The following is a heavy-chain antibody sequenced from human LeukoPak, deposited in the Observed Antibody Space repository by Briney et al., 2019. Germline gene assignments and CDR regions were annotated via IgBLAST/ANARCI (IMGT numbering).Heavy chain of an antibody. CDR3: AIAAAGTGAFDI. V-gene: IGHV4-34*01. J-gene: IGHJ3*02. CDR1: GGSFSGYY. CDR2: INHSGST. Sequence: PSETLSLTCAVYGGSFSGYYWSWIRQPPGRGLEWIGVINHSGSTNYNPSLKSRVTISVDTSKNQFSLKLSSVTAADTAVYYCAIAAAGTGAFDIWGQGTMVTVSS. D-gene: IGHD6-13*01.